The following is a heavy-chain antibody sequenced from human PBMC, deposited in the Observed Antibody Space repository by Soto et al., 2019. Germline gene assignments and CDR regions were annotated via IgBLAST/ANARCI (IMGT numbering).Heavy chain of an antibody. CDR1: GYSFTSYW. CDR2: IYPGDSDT. D-gene: IGHD6-6*01. CDR3: ASPMYSSSSGAGYYYYGMDV. J-gene: IGHJ6*02. V-gene: IGHV5-51*01. Sequence: GESLKISCKGSGYSFTSYWIGWVRQMPGKGLEWMGIIYPGDSDTGYSPSFQGQVTISADKSISTAYLQWSSLKASDTAMYYCASPMYSSSSGAGYYYYGMDVWDQGTTVTVSS.